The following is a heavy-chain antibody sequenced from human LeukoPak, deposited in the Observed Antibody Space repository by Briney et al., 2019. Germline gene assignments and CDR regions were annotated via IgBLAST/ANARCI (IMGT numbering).Heavy chain of an antibody. CDR2: IYPGDSDT. J-gene: IGHJ4*02. CDR3: ARRIDTAMAGDFDY. V-gene: IGHV5-51*01. D-gene: IGHD5-18*01. Sequence: GESLKISCKGSGDSITSYWIGSVRHMPAESLEWLGIIYPGDSDTRYSPSFQGQVTISADKSISTAYLQWSSLRASDTAMYYCARRIDTAMAGDFDYRGQGTLVTVSS. CDR1: GDSITSYW.